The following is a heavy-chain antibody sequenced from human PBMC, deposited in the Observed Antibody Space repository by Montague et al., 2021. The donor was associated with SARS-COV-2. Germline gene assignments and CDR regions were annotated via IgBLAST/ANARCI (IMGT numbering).Heavy chain of an antibody. D-gene: IGHD3-22*01. J-gene: IGHJ5*02. Sequence: SETLSLTCAVYGGSFSGFYWSWTRQSPGKGLEWIGEINHSGSTNYNPSLKNRVTMSVDTSKKEFSLHLRSVTAAETGVYYCGPLGHFSGNDCYAWGQGTLVTVSS. CDR3: GPLGHFSGNDCYA. CDR1: GGSFSGFY. V-gene: IGHV4-34*01. CDR2: INHSGST.